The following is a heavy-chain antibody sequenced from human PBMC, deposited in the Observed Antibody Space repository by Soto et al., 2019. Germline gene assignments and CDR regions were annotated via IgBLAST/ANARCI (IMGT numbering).Heavy chain of an antibody. V-gene: IGHV4-34*01. CDR1: GGSFSDYY. CDR2: INHSGST. CDR3: ARGRTLITGTSLDY. D-gene: IGHD1-20*01. J-gene: IGHJ4*02. Sequence: QSLTCAVYGGSFSDYYWAWIRQAPGKGLQWIGEINHSGSTNYKPSLRGRVTISVDTPKNQFSLKITSVTAADTAVYYCARGRTLITGTSLDYWGQGSLVTVSS.